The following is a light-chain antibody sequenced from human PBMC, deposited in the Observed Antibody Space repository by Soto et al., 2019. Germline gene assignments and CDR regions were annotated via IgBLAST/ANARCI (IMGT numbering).Light chain of an antibody. J-gene: IGLJ2*01. CDR1: SNDVGSYNL. CDR2: EGS. CDR3: CSYVRSSTFV. V-gene: IGLV2-23*03. Sequence: QSALTQPASVSGSPGQSITISCTGTSNDVGSYNLVSWYQQHPGKAPKLMIYEGSKRPSGVSNRFSGSKSDNTASLTISGLQAEDEADYYCCSYVRSSTFVFGGGTKLTVL.